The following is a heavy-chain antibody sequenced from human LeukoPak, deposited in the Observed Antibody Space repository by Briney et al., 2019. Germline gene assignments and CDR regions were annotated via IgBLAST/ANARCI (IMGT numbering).Heavy chain of an antibody. D-gene: IGHD4-17*01. J-gene: IGHJ4*02. CDR2: IYYSGST. V-gene: IGHV4-30-4*08. CDR1: GGSISSGVYY. CDR3: ARLTVTEYFDY. Sequence: PSQTLSLTCTVSGGSISSGVYYWSWIRQPPGKGLEWIGYIYYSGSTYYNPYLKSRVIISVDTSKNQFSLKLSSVTAADTAVYYCARLTVTEYFDYWGQGTLVTVSS.